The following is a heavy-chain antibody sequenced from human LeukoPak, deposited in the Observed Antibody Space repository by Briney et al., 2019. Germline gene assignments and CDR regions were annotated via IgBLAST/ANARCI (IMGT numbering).Heavy chain of an antibody. D-gene: IGHD1-26*01. CDR2: IYYSGST. Sequence: SETLSLTCTVSGGSISSYYWSWIRQPPGKGLEWIGYIYYSGSTNYNPSLKSRVTISVDTSKNQFSLKLSSVTAADTAVYYCARLGEGHLIGDSGSYYVSPGPPDYWGQGTLVTVSS. CDR3: ARLGEGHLIGDSGSYYVSPGPPDY. V-gene: IGHV4-59*08. CDR1: GGSISSYY. J-gene: IGHJ4*02.